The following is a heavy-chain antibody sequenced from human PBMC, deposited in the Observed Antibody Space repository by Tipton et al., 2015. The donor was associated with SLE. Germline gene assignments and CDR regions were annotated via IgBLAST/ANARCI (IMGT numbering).Heavy chain of an antibody. CDR3: ARDEPVDSGIYYVRFDS. D-gene: IGHD1-26*01. J-gene: IGHJ4*02. Sequence: GLVKPSQTLSLTCVISGDSVSTNGVAWNWIRQSPSRGLEWLGRTYYRSKWYNDYAVSVKSRITINPDTSKNQFSLQLNSVTPEDPAVYYCARDEPVDSGIYYVRFDSWGQGTLVTVSS. V-gene: IGHV6-1*01. CDR2: TYYRSKWYN. CDR1: GDSVSTNGVA.